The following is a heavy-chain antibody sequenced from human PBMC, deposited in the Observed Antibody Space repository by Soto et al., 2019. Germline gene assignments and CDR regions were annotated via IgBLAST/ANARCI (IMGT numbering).Heavy chain of an antibody. V-gene: IGHV1-18*01. Sequence: ASVKVSCKASGYTFTSYGISWVRQAPGQGLEWMGWISAYNGNTNYAQKLQGRVTMTTDTCTSTAYMELRRLRSDDTAVYYFARARDCSSTSCYGSLYYYYGMDVWGQGTKVTVYS. CDR2: ISAYNGNT. CDR1: GYTFTSYG. J-gene: IGHJ6*02. CDR3: ARARDCSSTSCYGSLYYYYGMDV. D-gene: IGHD2-2*01.